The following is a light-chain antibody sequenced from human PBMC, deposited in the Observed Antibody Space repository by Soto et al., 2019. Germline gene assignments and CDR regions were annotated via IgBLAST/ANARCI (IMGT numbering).Light chain of an antibody. J-gene: IGLJ2*01. CDR1: SSDIGGYKY. CDR3: SSYTSSGTQV. CDR2: DVS. V-gene: IGLV2-14*01. Sequence: QSALTQPASVSGSPGQSITISCTGSSSDIGGYKYVSWYHQHPGTAPKLLIYDVSSRPSGVSNRLSGSKTGNTASLTISGLQPEDEGDYYCSSYTSSGTQVFGGGTKLTVL.